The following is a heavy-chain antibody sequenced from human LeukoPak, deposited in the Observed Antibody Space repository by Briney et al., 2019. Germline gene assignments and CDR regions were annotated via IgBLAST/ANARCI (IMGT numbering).Heavy chain of an antibody. CDR2: INAGNGNT. CDR3: ARARYETRIWPKSRYDYYHYMDV. D-gene: IGHD3-3*01. CDR1: GYTFTSYG. J-gene: IGHJ6*03. Sequence: GASVKVSCKASGYTFTSYGISWVRQAPGQGLEWMGWINAGNGNTKYSQEFQDRVTITRDTSASTAYMELSSLRSEDMAVYYCARARYETRIWPKSRYDYYHYMDVWGQGTLVTVSS. V-gene: IGHV1-3*03.